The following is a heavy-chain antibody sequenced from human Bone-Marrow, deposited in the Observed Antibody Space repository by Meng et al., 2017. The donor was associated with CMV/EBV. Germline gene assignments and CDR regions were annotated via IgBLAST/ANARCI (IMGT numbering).Heavy chain of an antibody. Sequence: SVKVSCKASGGTFSSYTISWVRQAPGQGLEWMGRIIPILGIANYAQKLQGRVTITADKSTSTAYMELSSLRSEDTAVYYCARDPGGSSSMLYYYYGMDVWGQGHTVTVAS. D-gene: IGHD6-6*01. CDR1: GGTFSSYT. CDR2: IIPILGIA. CDR3: ARDPGGSSSMLYYYYGMDV. J-gene: IGHJ6*02. V-gene: IGHV1-69*04.